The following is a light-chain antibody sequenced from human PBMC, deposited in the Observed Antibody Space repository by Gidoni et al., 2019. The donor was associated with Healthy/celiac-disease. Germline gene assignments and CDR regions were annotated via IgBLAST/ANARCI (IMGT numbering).Light chain of an antibody. J-gene: IGKJ4*01. Sequence: DIQMTQSPSSLSASVGDRVTITCRASQGISNSLAWYQQKPGKAPKLLLYAASRLESGVPSRFSGSGSGTDYTPTISSLQPEDFATYYCQQYYSTSALTFGGGTKVEIK. CDR2: AAS. V-gene: IGKV1-NL1*01. CDR3: QQYYSTSALT. CDR1: QGISNS.